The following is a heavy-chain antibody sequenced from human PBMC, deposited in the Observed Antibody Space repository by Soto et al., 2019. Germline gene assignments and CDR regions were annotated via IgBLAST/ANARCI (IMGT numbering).Heavy chain of an antibody. CDR1: GYSFTSYW. V-gene: IGHV5-51*01. CDR3: ASQAMATKNVAAFDI. CDR2: IYPGDSDT. Sequence: PGESLKISCKGSGYSFTSYWIGWVRQMPGKGLEWMGIIYPGDSDTRYSPSFQGQVTISADKSISTAYLQWSSLKASDTAMYYFASQAMATKNVAAFDIWGQGTMVTVS. J-gene: IGHJ3*02. D-gene: IGHD5-12*01.